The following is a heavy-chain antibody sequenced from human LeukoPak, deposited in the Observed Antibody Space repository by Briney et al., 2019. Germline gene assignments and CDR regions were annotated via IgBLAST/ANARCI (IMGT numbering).Heavy chain of an antibody. CDR2: VGPNSGGT. Sequence: ASVKVSCKASGYTFTGNYIHWMRLAPGRGLEWMGWVGPNSGGTKYAQKFQGRVTMTRDTSISTAYMELSRLKSDDTAVYFCARDRSGYCDYWGQGTQVTVSS. CDR3: ARDRSGYCDY. CDR1: GYTFTGNY. J-gene: IGHJ4*02. V-gene: IGHV1-2*02. D-gene: IGHD3-3*01.